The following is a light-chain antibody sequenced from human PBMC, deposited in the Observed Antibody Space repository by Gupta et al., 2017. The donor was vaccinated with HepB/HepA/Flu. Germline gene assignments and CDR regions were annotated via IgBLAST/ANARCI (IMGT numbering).Light chain of an antibody. CDR2: AAS. J-gene: IGKJ2*01. Sequence: IQITLSPSSLSASVGDRVTITCRASQSISSYLNWYQQKPGKAPNLLIYAASNIQSGAPARFSGGGYGTDFTLTISSLQPEDFAIYYCQHSSSCPQTFGQGTKLEIK. CDR3: QHSSSCPQT. CDR1: QSISSY. V-gene: IGKV1-39*01.